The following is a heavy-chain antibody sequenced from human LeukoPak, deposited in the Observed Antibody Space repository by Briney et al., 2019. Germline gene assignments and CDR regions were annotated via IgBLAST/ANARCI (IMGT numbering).Heavy chain of an antibody. CDR3: ARRYLYDSSGYYPFDY. V-gene: IGHV4-39*01. CDR1: GGSISSSSYY. Sequence: PSETLSLTCTVSGGSISSSSYYWGWIRQPPGKGLEWIGSIYYSGSTYYNPSLKSRVTISVDTSKNQFSLKLSSVTAADTAVYYCARRYLYDSSGYYPFDYWGQGTLVTVSS. CDR2: IYYSGST. D-gene: IGHD3-22*01. J-gene: IGHJ4*02.